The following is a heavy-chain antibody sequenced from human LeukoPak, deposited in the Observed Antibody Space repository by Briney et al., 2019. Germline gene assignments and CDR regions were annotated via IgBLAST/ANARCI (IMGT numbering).Heavy chain of an antibody. Sequence: ASVKVSCKASGYTFTSYAMNWVRQAPGQGLEWMGWINTNTGNPTYAQGFTGRFVFSLDTSVSTAYLQISSLKAEDTAVYYCARDTRTTPRRGGYNYGYWGQGTLVTVSS. V-gene: IGHV7-4-1*02. D-gene: IGHD5-24*01. CDR1: GYTFTSYA. CDR2: INTNTGNP. CDR3: ARDTRTTPRRGGYNYGY. J-gene: IGHJ4*02.